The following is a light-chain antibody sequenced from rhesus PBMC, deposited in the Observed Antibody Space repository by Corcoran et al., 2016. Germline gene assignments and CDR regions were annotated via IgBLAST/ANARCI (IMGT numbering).Light chain of an antibody. J-gene: IGKJ3*01. CDR1: KSVNNY. Sequence: DIQMTQSPSSLSASLGDRVSITCRASKSVNNYFNWYQQKPGKAPQLLIFKASSLESGVPSRVSGSVAGTDYNLTSSSLQPEDLATYYCQHAYETPFTFGPGTKLEIK. CDR2: KAS. CDR3: QHAYETPFT. V-gene: IGKV1-74*01.